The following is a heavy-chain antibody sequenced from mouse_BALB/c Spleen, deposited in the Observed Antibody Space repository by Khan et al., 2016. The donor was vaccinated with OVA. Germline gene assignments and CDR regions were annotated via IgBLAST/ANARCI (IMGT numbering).Heavy chain of an antibody. CDR2: MISSDYT. CDR3: ARSTDRYAFAY. D-gene: IGHD2-14*01. V-gene: IGHV3-8*02. Sequence: EVQLQESGPSLVKPSQTLSLTCSVTGDSITSGYWSWIRKFPGNKLEYMGYMISSDYTYYNPSLKRRISITRHTSQNQYYLQLNSVTTEDTATYYCARSTDRYAFAYWGQGTLVTVSA. CDR1: GDSITSGY. J-gene: IGHJ3*01.